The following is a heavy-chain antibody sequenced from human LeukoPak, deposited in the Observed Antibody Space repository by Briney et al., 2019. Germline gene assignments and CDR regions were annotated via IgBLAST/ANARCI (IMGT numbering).Heavy chain of an antibody. D-gene: IGHD5-24*01. CDR2: IKQDGSKK. CDR3: TRVGYIDEGIDY. Sequence: PGGSLRLSCVASGFPFSNWMTWVRQAPGKGLEWVANIKQDGSKKSYVDSVKGRFTISRDNAKNSLYLQVNSLRAEDTAIYYCTRVGYIDEGIDYWGQGTLVTVSS. J-gene: IGHJ4*02. CDR1: GFPFSNW. V-gene: IGHV3-7*04.